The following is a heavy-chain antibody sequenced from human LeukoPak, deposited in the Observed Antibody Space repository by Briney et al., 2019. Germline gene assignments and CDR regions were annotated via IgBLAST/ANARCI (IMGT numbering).Heavy chain of an antibody. V-gene: IGHV1-69*02. J-gene: IGHJ5*02. D-gene: IGHD6-6*01. CDR1: GGTFSSYT. CDR2: IIPILGIA. Sequence: SVKVSCKASGGTFSSYTISWVRQAPGQGLEWMGRIIPILGIANYAQKFQGRVTITADKSASTAYMELSSLRSEDTAVYYCATGAAARPFDPWGQGTLVTVSS. CDR3: ATGAAARPFDP.